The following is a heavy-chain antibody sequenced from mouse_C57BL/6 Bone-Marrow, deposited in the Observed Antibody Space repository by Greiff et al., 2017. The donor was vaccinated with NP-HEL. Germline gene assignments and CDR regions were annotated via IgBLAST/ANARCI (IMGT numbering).Heavy chain of an antibody. Sequence: VQLQQSGAELARPGASVKMSCKASGYTFTSYTMHWVKQRPGQGLEWIGYINPSSGYTKYNQKFKDKATLTADKSSSTAYMQLSSLTSDDSAVYYCARQLPWFAYWGQGTLVTVSA. D-gene: IGHD4-1*02. CDR1: GYTFTSYT. V-gene: IGHV1-4*01. J-gene: IGHJ3*01. CDR3: ARQLPWFAY. CDR2: INPSSGYT.